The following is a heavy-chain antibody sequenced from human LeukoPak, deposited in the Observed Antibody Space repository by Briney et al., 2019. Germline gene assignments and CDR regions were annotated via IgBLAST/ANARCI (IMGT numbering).Heavy chain of an antibody. CDR2: LYYSGNT. CDR1: GDSISSYH. D-gene: IGHD2-15*01. CDR3: ARRGGGYCSGGICFYDYGMDV. V-gene: IGHV4-59*08. Sequence: SETLSLTCTVSGDSISSYHWSWIRQPPGKGLEWIGYLYYSGNTNYNPSLKSRVTISVDTSKSQFSLRLSSVTAADTAVYYCARRGGGYCSGGICFYDYGMDVWGQGTTVTVSS. J-gene: IGHJ6*02.